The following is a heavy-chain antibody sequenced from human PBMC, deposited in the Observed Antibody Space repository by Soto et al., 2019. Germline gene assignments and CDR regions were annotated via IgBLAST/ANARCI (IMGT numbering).Heavy chain of an antibody. CDR2: ISAYNGNT. V-gene: IGHV1-18*04. D-gene: IGHD6-19*01. CDR1: GYTITSYG. CDR3: ARVIFLGSYSSGWYDY. Sequence: QVQLVQSGAEVKKPGASVKVSCKASGYTITSYGISWVRQAPGQGPAWMGWISAYNGNTNYAQKLQGRVTMTTDTSTNTAYMELRSLTADDTAVDYWARVIFLGSYSSGWYDYWGQGTLVTVSS. J-gene: IGHJ4*02.